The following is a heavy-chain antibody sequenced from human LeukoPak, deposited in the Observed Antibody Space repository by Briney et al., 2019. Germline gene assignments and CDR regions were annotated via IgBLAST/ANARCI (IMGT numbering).Heavy chain of an antibody. D-gene: IGHD5-12*01. CDR2: IIPIFGTA. J-gene: IGHJ6*04. V-gene: IGHV1-69*06. Sequence: GASVKVSCKASGGTFSSYAISWVRQAPGQGLEWMGGIIPIFGTANYAQKFQGRVTITADKSTSTAYMELSSLRSEDTAVYYCARQPYDYGLLYGMDVWGKGTTVTVSS. CDR1: GGTFSSYA. CDR3: ARQPYDYGLLYGMDV.